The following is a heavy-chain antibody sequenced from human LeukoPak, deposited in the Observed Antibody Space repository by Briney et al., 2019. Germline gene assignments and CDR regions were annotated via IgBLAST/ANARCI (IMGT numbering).Heavy chain of an antibody. Sequence: ASVKVSCKASGYTFTSYGISWVRQAPGQRREWMGWINAGNGNTKYSQEFQGRVTITRDTSASTAYMELSSLRSEDMAVYYCARGTDYVWGSSPAFDYWGQGTLVTVSS. J-gene: IGHJ4*02. CDR2: INAGNGNT. V-gene: IGHV1-3*03. CDR3: ARGTDYVWGSSPAFDY. D-gene: IGHD3-16*01. CDR1: GYTFTSYG.